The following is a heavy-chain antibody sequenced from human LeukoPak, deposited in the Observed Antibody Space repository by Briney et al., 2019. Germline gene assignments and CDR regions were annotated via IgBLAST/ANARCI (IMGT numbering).Heavy chain of an antibody. J-gene: IGHJ4*02. CDR3: ARDPPFYSSG. Sequence: SETLSLTCAVSGASIRDYQWSWIRQPPGKGLEWIGSIYHSGSTYYNPSLKSRVTISVDTSKNQFSLKLSSVTAADTAVYYCARDPPFYSSGWGQGTLVTVSS. CDR1: GASIRDYQ. CDR2: IYHSGST. V-gene: IGHV4-38-2*02. D-gene: IGHD6-19*01.